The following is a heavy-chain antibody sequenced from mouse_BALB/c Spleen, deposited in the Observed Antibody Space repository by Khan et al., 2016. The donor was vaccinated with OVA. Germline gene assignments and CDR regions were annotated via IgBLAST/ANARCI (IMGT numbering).Heavy chain of an antibody. CDR1: GFSFSDYY. CDR2: ISNGGGST. V-gene: IGHV5-12*02. D-gene: IGHD1-1*01. CDR3: ARQLYGGMDY. Sequence: EVELVESGGGLVQPGGSLKLSCATSGFSFSDYYMYWVRQTPEKRLEGVAYISNGGGSTDYPDTVEGRFTISRDNAKNTLYLQMSRLKSEGTAMYYCARQLYGGMDYWGQGTSATASP. J-gene: IGHJ4*01.